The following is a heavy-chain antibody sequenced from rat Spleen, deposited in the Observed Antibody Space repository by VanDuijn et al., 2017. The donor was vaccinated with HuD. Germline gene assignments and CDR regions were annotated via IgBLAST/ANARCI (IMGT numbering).Heavy chain of an antibody. CDR1: GFSLISYA. D-gene: IGHD1-9*01. J-gene: IGHJ3*01. V-gene: IGHV2-15*01. Sequence: QVQLKESGPGLVQPSQTLSLTCTVSGFSLISYAVSWVRQPPGKGLEWMGGIWGDGSTNYNSALKSRLSISRDTSKSQVFLKMNSLQTEDTATYYCARDRTYYGYSPFAYWGQGTLVTVSS. CDR3: ARDRTYYGYSPFAY. CDR2: IWGDGST.